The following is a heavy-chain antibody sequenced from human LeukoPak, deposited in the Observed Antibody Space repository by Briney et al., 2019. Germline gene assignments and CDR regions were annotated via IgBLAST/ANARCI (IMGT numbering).Heavy chain of an antibody. V-gene: IGHV4-59*01. D-gene: IGHD6-19*01. Sequence: SETLSLTCTVSGGSITNYYWSWIRQPPGKGLEWIGYIHYSGSTKYKSSLKSRVTISVDTSKNQFSLKLNSVTAADTAVYYCARDRWQWTHWGQGTLVTVSS. J-gene: IGHJ4*02. CDR3: ARDRWQWTH. CDR2: IHYSGST. CDR1: GGSITNYY.